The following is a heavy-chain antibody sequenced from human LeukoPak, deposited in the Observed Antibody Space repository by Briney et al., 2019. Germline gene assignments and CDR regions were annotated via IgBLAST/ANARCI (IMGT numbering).Heavy chain of an antibody. D-gene: IGHD2-15*01. J-gene: IGHJ3*02. CDR3: AKVGLVVVAANRGEDAFDI. CDR1: GFTFSGYA. V-gene: IGHV3-23*01. CDR2: ISGSGGST. Sequence: PGGSLRLSCAASGFTFSGYAMSWVRQAPGKGLEWVSAISGSGGSTYYADSVKGRFTISRDNSKNTLYLQMNSLRAEDTAVYYCAKVGLVVVAANRGEDAFDIWGQGTMVTVSS.